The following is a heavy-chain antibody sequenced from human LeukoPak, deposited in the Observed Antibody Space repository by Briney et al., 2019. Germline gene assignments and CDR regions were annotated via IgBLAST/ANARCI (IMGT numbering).Heavy chain of an antibody. D-gene: IGHD3-3*02. J-gene: IGHJ5*02. CDR1: GFTVSSNY. Sequence: PGGSLRLSCAASGFTVSSNYMSWVRQAPGKGLEWVSAISGSGGSTYYADSVKGRFTISRDNSKNTLYLQMNSLRAEDTAVYYCANSGGHFWSGRRWFDPWGQGTLVTVSS. CDR3: ANSGGHFWSGRRWFDP. CDR2: ISGSGGST. V-gene: IGHV3-23*01.